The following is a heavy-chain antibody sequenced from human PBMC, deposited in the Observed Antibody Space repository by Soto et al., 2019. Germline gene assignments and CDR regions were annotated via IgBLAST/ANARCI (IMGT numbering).Heavy chain of an antibody. Sequence: DVQLMESGGGLVQPGGSLRLSCAASGFTGENYWMTWVRQAPGKGLEWVANLRKDGTQEHDVGSVEGRFSITRDNARASIYLHMTSLRIEVTAVYYCARDAIYRDSTVYYDVFDIWGHGTMVTVSP. CDR1: GFTGENYW. V-gene: IGHV3-7*05. J-gene: IGHJ3*02. CDR2: LRKDGTQE. D-gene: IGHD3-22*01. CDR3: ARDAIYRDSTVYYDVFDI.